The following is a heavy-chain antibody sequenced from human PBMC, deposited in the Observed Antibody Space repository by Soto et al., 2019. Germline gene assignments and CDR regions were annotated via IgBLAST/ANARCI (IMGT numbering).Heavy chain of an antibody. CDR2: IYPGDSDT. CDR3: ARQTNILTGYENYGMDV. Sequence: GESLKISCKGSGYSFTSYWIGWVRQMPGKGLEWMGIIYPGDSDTRYSPSFQGQVTISADKSISTAYLQWSSLKASDTAMYYCARQTNILTGYENYGMDVWGQGATVTVSS. J-gene: IGHJ6*02. D-gene: IGHD3-9*01. V-gene: IGHV5-51*01. CDR1: GYSFTSYW.